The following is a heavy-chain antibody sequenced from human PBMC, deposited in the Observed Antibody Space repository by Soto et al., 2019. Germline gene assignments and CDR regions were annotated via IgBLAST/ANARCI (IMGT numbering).Heavy chain of an antibody. V-gene: IGHV4-59*01. CDR1: GGSISNCY. CDR2: IYDSGST. CDR3: ARDRKYFQH. J-gene: IGHJ1*01. Sequence: ETLSLTCIGSGGSISNCYWSWIRQPPGKGLEWIGYIYDSGSTNYNPSLTSRVTMSVDTSKNQFSLKLSSVTAADTAVYYCARDRKYFQHWGQGTLVTVS.